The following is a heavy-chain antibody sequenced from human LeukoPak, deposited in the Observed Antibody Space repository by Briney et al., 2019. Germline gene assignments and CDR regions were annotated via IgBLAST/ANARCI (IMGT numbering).Heavy chain of an antibody. D-gene: IGHD5-12*01. Sequence: GGSLRLSCAASGFTFSSYGMHWVRQAPGKGLEWLAFIRYDGSNKYYADSVKGRFTISRDNSKNTLYLQMNSLRAEDTAVYYCAKDLAIWVATIEDYWGQGTLVTVSS. CDR2: IRYDGSNK. CDR1: GFTFSSYG. CDR3: AKDLAIWVATIEDY. V-gene: IGHV3-30*02. J-gene: IGHJ4*02.